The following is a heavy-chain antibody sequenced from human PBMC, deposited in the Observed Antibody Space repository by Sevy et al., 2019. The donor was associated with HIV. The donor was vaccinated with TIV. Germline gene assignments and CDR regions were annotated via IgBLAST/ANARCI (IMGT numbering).Heavy chain of an antibody. D-gene: IGHD6-13*01. J-gene: IGHJ6*02. Sequence: ASVKVSCKASGYTFTSNYMHWVRQAPGQGLELMGIINPSGVSASYAQKFQGRVTVTRDTSTSTVYMELSSLRSEDTAVYYCAGDRAAAGKKYYYYGMDVWGQGTTVTVSS. CDR1: GYTFTSNY. V-gene: IGHV1-46*01. CDR2: INPSGVSA. CDR3: AGDRAAAGKKYYYYGMDV.